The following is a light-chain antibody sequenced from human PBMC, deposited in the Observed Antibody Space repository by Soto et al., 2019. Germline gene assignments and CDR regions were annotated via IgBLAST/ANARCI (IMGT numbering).Light chain of an antibody. CDR1: QSIRNS. V-gene: IGKV1-5*01. Sequence: DNPITRSPPILSVSLGDRVTITCRASQSIRNSLAWYQQTPGTAPKLLICDASTLENGVPSIFSGSGSGTEFTLTISSLPPDDSTNYYCQQYSYYRTFGQGTKVDIK. CDR3: QQYSYYRT. J-gene: IGKJ1*01. CDR2: DAS.